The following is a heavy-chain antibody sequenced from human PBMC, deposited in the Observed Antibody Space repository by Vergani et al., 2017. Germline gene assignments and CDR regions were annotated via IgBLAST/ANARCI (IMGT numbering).Heavy chain of an antibody. J-gene: IGHJ4*02. CDR3: AKEGPGY. D-gene: IGHD1-14*01. V-gene: IGHV3-33*03. CDR2: IWYDGSNK. Sequence: QVQLVESGGGVVQPGRSLRLSCAASGFTFSSYGMHWVRQAPGKGLEWVAVIWYDGSNKYYADSVKGRFTISRDNAKNSLYLQMNSLRAEDTALYYCAKEGPGYWGQGTLVTVSS. CDR1: GFTFSSYG.